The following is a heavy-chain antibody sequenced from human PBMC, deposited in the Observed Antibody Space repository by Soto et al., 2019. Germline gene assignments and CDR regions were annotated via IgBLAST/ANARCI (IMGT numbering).Heavy chain of an antibody. J-gene: IGHJ5*02. CDR1: GYTFTNFG. D-gene: IGHD2-2*01. V-gene: IGHV1-18*01. Sequence: ASVKVSCKASGYTFTNFGVTWVRRAPGQGLEWMGWISAYTDTPNYAQKFQGRVTMTIDTSTSTAYMDLRSLTSDDTAAYYCARVIPGVEAWFDPGGQGTLVTV. CDR3: ARVIPGVEAWFDP. CDR2: ISAYTDTP.